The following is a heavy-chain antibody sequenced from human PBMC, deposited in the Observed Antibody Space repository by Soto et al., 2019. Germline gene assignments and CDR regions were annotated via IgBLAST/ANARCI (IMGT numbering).Heavy chain of an antibody. CDR1: GFTVSSNY. J-gene: IGHJ4*02. CDR3: AGGKIRSFDWLPPRFDY. Sequence: GGSLRLSCAASGFTVSSNYMSWVRQAPGKGLEWVSVIYSGGSTYYADSVNGRFTISRDNSKNTLYLQMNSLRAEDTAVYYCAGGKIRSFDWLPPRFDYWGQGTLVTVSS. V-gene: IGHV3-53*01. D-gene: IGHD3-9*01. CDR2: IYSGGST.